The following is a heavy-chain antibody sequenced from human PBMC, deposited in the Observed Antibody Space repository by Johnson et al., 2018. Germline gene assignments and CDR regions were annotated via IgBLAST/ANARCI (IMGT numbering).Heavy chain of an antibody. CDR3: AKERLSGSSGWYYYGMDV. CDR2: VSHDGSTK. CDR1: GLTFNNYG. V-gene: IGHV3-30*18. D-gene: IGHD6-19*01. Sequence: VQLVESGGGVVQPGRSLRLSCAAPGLTFNNYGMHWVRQAPGKGLEWVAVVSHDGSTKWYADSVQGRFIISRDHSKNTLYLQMNSMRGEDTAVYYCAKERLSGSSGWYYYGMDVWGQGTTVTVSS. J-gene: IGHJ6*02.